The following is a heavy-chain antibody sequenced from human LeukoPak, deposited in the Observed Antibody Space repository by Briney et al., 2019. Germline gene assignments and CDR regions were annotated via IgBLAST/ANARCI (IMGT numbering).Heavy chain of an antibody. Sequence: PGGSLRLSCAASGFTFSSYSMNWVRQAPGKGLEWVSSISSSSSYIYYADSVKGRFTISRDNAKNSLYLQMNSLRAEDTAVYYCAREPYSSGMNWFDPWGQGTLVTVSS. V-gene: IGHV3-21*01. CDR3: AREPYSSGMNWFDP. D-gene: IGHD6-25*01. CDR2: ISSSSSYI. CDR1: GFTFSSYS. J-gene: IGHJ5*02.